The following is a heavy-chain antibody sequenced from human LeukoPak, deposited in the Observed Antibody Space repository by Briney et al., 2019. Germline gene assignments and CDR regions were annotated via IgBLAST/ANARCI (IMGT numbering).Heavy chain of an antibody. Sequence: SETLSLTCTVSGGPISSPYWSWIRQPAGKGLEWIGRIYTSGGTNYNPSLKSRVSMSVDTSKNQFSLKLSSVTAADTAVYYCASGQRNSGTFDIWGRGTMVTVSS. CDR2: IYTSGGT. CDR1: GGPISSPY. J-gene: IGHJ3*02. CDR3: ASGQRNSGTFDI. D-gene: IGHD6-25*01. V-gene: IGHV4-4*07.